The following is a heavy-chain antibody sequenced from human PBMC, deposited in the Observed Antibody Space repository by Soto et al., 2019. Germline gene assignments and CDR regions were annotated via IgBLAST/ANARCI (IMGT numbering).Heavy chain of an antibody. Sequence: GSLRLSCAASGFTFSSYAMSWVRQAPGKGLEWVSAISGSGGSTYYADSVKGRFTISRDNPKNTLYLQMNSLRAEDTAVYYCAKDHFRHLPFDYWGQGTLVTVSS. CDR1: GFTFSSYA. CDR2: ISGSGGST. CDR3: AKDHFRHLPFDY. V-gene: IGHV3-23*01. J-gene: IGHJ4*02.